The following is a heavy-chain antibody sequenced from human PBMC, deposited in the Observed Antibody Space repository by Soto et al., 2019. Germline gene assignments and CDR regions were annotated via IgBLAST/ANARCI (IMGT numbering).Heavy chain of an antibody. CDR2: IYYSGST. V-gene: IGHV4-31*03. J-gene: IGHJ6*02. Sequence: QVQLQESGPGLVKPSQTLSLTCTVSGGSISSGGYYWSWIRQPPGKGLEWIGYIYYSGSTYYNPSLKSRVTISVDTSKNQFSLKLSSVTAADTAVYYCARTARDYSWDYYYGMDVWGQGTTVTVSS. CDR3: ARTARDYSWDYYYGMDV. D-gene: IGHD2-15*01. CDR1: GGSISSGGYY.